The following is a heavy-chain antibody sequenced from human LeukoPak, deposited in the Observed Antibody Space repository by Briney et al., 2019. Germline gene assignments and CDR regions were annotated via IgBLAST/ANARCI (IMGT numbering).Heavy chain of an antibody. Sequence: GGSLRLSCAASDFSLTNAWMNWVRQAPGKGLEWISYISTTGTTIHYADSVKGRFAISRDNAKSSLYLQMNSLRDEDTAVYYCARVWQDYSGVDYWGQGTLVTVSS. V-gene: IGHV3-48*02. J-gene: IGHJ4*02. CDR3: ARVWQDYSGVDY. D-gene: IGHD2-21*01. CDR2: ISTTGTTI. CDR1: DFSLTNAW.